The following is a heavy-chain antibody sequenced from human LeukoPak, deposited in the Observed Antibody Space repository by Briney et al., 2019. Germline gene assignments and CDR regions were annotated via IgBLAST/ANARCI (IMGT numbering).Heavy chain of an antibody. CDR2: ISGSGGST. D-gene: IGHD3-22*01. Sequence: GGSLRLSCAASGFTFSSYAMSWVRQAPGKGLEWVSAISGSGGSTYYADSVKGRFTISRDNSKNTLYLQMNSLRAEDTAVYYCAKLRGRYDSSGYYLEYYYYYMDVWGKGTTVTVSS. V-gene: IGHV3-23*01. CDR1: GFTFSSYA. CDR3: AKLRGRYDSSGYYLEYYYYYMDV. J-gene: IGHJ6*03.